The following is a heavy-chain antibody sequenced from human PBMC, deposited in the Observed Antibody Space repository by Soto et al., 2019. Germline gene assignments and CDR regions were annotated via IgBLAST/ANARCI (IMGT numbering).Heavy chain of an antibody. CDR2: ISAYNGNT. D-gene: IGHD3-9*01. V-gene: IGHV1-18*01. Sequence: ASVKVSCKASGYTFTSYGISWVRQAPGQGLEWMGWISAYNGNTNYAQKLQGRVTMTTDTSTSAAYMELRSLRSDDTAVYYCARLDILTGYPPLYYYYYGMDVRGQGTTVTVSS. CDR1: GYTFTSYG. CDR3: ARLDILTGYPPLYYYYYGMDV. J-gene: IGHJ6*02.